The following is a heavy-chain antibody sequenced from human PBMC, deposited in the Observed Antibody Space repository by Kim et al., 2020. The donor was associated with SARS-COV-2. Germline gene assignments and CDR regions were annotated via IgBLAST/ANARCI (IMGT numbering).Heavy chain of an antibody. CDR1: GFTFSSYA. CDR2: ISGSGGST. Sequence: GGSLRLSCAASGFTFSSYAMSWVRQAPGKGLEWVSAISGSGGSTYYADSVKGRFTISRDNSKNTLYLQMNSLRAEDTAVYYCAKVDTSEYGSGSYYIGGGYFDYWGQGTLVTVSS. CDR3: AKVDTSEYGSGSYYIGGGYFDY. J-gene: IGHJ4*02. D-gene: IGHD3-10*01. V-gene: IGHV3-23*01.